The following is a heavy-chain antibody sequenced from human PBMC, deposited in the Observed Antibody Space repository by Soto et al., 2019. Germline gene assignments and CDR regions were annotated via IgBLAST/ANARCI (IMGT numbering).Heavy chain of an antibody. Sequence: QVQLVESGGGVVQPGRSLRLSCAASGFTFSSYGMHWVRQAPGKGLEWVAVIWYDGSNKYYAESVKGRFTISRDNSKNELYLQMNSLRAEDTAVYCCARDHKDDYGEYLPGYWGQGTLVTVSS. CDR1: GFTFSSYG. CDR3: ARDHKDDYGEYLPGY. D-gene: IGHD4-17*01. CDR2: IWYDGSNK. J-gene: IGHJ4*02. V-gene: IGHV3-33*01.